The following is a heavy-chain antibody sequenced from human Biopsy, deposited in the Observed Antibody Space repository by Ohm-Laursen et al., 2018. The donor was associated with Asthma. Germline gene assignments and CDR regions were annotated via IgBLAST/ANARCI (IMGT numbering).Heavy chain of an antibody. CDR1: GFTFSTYG. V-gene: IGHV3-30*03. D-gene: IGHD6-19*01. CDR3: AREGVAGTHIED. Sequence: SLRLSCTASGFTFSTYGMHWVRQAPGKGLEWVAVISYDGSSIYYTDSVKGRFTISRDNSKNTLSLQMNSLTAEDTAVYYCAREGVAGTHIEDWGQGTLVTVSS. CDR2: ISYDGSSI. J-gene: IGHJ4*02.